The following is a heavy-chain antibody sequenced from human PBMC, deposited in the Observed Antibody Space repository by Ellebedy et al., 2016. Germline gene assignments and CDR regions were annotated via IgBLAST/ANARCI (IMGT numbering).Heavy chain of an antibody. CDR2: IYYSGNT. J-gene: IGHJ6*03. CDR3: ARGKRGIAVVPHYMDV. Sequence: SETLSLXXNVSGGSINSVGDYWSWIRQHPGKGLEWIGYIYYSGNTHYNPPLQSRVTISVDTSKNQFALKLSSVTAADTAVYYCARGKRGIAVVPHYMDVWGKGTTVTVSS. D-gene: IGHD6-19*01. V-gene: IGHV4-31*03. CDR1: GGSINSVGDY.